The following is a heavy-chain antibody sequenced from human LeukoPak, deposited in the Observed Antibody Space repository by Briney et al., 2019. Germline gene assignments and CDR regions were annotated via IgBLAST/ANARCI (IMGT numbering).Heavy chain of an antibody. CDR1: GGTFSSYA. CDR2: IIPIFGTA. V-gene: IGHV1-69*13. CDR3: ASIPASRSVSIRYSGYDSYYYYGMDV. Sequence: GASVKVSCKASGGTFSSYAISWVRQAPGQGLEWMGGIIPIFGTANYAQKFQGRVTITADESTSTAYMELSSLRSEDTAVYYCASIPASRSVSIRYSGYDSYYYYGMDVWGQGTTVTVSS. D-gene: IGHD5-12*01. J-gene: IGHJ6*02.